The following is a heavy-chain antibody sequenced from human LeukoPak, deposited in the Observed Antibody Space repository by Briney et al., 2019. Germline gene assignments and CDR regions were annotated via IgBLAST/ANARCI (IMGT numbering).Heavy chain of an antibody. CDR2: IRSKAYGGTT. Sequence: GGSLRLSRTASGFTFGDYAMSWVRQAPGKGLEWVGFIRSKAYGGTTEYAASVKGRFTISRDDSKSIAYLQMNSLKTEDTAVYYCTNGSWWFDPWGQGTLVTVSS. D-gene: IGHD3-10*01. V-gene: IGHV3-49*04. CDR3: TNGSWWFDP. J-gene: IGHJ5*02. CDR1: GFTFGDYA.